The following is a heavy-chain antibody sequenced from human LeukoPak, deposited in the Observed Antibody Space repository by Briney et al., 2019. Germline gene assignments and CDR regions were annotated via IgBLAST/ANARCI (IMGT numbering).Heavy chain of an antibody. D-gene: IGHD2-2*01. CDR2: IYYSGST. Sequence: SETLSLTCTVSGGSMSSGDYYWSWIRQPPGKDLEWIAYIYYSGSTYYNPSLKSRVTISVDTSKNQFSLMLSSVTAADTAVYYCARVSRRTGVVPADPWGQGTLVTVSS. CDR1: GGSMSSGDYY. CDR3: ARVSRRTGVVPADP. J-gene: IGHJ5*02. V-gene: IGHV4-30-4*08.